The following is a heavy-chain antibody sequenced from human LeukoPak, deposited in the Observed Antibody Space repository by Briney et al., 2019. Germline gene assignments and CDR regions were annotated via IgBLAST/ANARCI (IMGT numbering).Heavy chain of an antibody. V-gene: IGHV3-33*01. Sequence: GGSLRLSCAASGFTFSSYGMHWVRQAPGKGLEWVAVIWYDGSNKYYADSVKGRFTISRDNSKNTLYLQMNSLRAEGTAVYYCARAVTRPSYYYYGMDVWGQGTTVTVSS. CDR2: IWYDGSNK. D-gene: IGHD6-6*01. CDR3: ARAVTRPSYYYYGMDV. CDR1: GFTFSSYG. J-gene: IGHJ6*02.